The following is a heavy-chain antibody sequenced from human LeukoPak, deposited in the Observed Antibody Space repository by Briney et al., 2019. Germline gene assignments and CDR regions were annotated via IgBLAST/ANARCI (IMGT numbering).Heavy chain of an antibody. J-gene: IGHJ4*02. D-gene: IGHD4-17*01. Sequence: GGSLRLSCAASGFTVSSNYMSWVRQAPGKGLEWVSVIYSGGSTYYADSVKGRFTITRDNSKNTLYLQMNSLRAEDTAVYYCAEADGATKGDYWGQGTLVTVSS. CDR1: GFTVSSNY. V-gene: IGHV3-53*01. CDR2: IYSGGST. CDR3: AEADGATKGDY.